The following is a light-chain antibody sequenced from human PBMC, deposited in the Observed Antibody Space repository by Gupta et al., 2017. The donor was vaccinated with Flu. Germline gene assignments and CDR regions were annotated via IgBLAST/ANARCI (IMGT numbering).Light chain of an antibody. CDR3: QQYFSTLQT. CDR1: QSVLYTSNNKNY. CDR2: WAS. J-gene: IGKJ1*01. V-gene: IGKV4-1*01. Sequence: DFVMTQSPDSLAVSLGERATINCKSSQSVLYTSNNKNYLAWYQQKPGQPPKLLIYWASTRESGVPDRFSGSGSGTDFTLTISSLQAEDVAVYYCQQYFSTLQTFGQGTKVEIK.